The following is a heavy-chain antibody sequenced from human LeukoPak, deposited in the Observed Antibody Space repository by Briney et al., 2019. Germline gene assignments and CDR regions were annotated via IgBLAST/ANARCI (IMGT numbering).Heavy chain of an antibody. V-gene: IGHV4-59*12. CDR2: IYDSGRT. CDR1: GGFITSNY. CDR3: ARSSSRSPHYYYYYYMDV. Sequence: SEILSLTCTVSGGFITSNYWSWIRQPPGKGLEWIGYIYDSGRTNYNPSLKSRVTMSVDTSKNQFSLKLSSVTAADTAVYYCARSSSRSPHYYYYYYMDVWGKGTTVTVSS. J-gene: IGHJ6*03. D-gene: IGHD2-2*01.